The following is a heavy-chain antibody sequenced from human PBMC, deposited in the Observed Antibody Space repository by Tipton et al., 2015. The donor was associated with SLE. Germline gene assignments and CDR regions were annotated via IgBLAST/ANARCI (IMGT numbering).Heavy chain of an antibody. J-gene: IGHJ2*01. CDR1: GGSFSRYY. D-gene: IGHD2-2*01. Sequence: TLSLTCALSGGSFSRYYWTWIRQSPGKGLEWIGEVSHSGDTNYTPSLKSRVSISVDTSKNLFFLKLTSVTAADTAVYFCAREGSSTWYWYFDLWGRGTPVTVSS. V-gene: IGHV4-34*01. CDR3: AREGSSTWYWYFDL. CDR2: VSHSGDT.